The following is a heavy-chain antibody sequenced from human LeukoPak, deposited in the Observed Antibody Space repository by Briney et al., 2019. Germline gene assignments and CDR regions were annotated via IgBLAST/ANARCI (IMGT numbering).Heavy chain of an antibody. J-gene: IGHJ4*02. Sequence: ETLSLTCSVSGGSLSSGGYHWSWIRQAPGKGLEWVSSISASSRYIYYADSMKGRFNISRDNSKNMVHLQIDSLKADDTAIYYCAKDRWRLRPKYYFDSWGQGILVTVSS. CDR1: GGSLSSGGYH. CDR2: ISASSRYI. V-gene: IGHV3-23*01. D-gene: IGHD1-1*01. CDR3: AKDRWRLRPKYYFDS.